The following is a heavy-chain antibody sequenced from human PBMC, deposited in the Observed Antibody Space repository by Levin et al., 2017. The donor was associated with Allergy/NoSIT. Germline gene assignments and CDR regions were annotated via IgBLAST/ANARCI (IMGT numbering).Heavy chain of an antibody. Sequence: GESLKISCAASGFTFSSYWMDWVRQAPGKGLVWVSSINTDGSSTTYADSVKGRFTISRDNAKNTLYLQMNSLRAEDTAVYYCARHLTELGHPQYYFDYWGQGTLVAASS. V-gene: IGHV3-74*01. CDR1: GFTFSSYW. CDR3: ARHLTELGHPQYYFDY. J-gene: IGHJ4*02. CDR2: INTDGSST. D-gene: IGHD1-26*01.